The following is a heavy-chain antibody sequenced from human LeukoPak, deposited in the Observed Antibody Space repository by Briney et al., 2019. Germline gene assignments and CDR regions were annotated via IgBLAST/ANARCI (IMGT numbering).Heavy chain of an antibody. Sequence: SETLSLTCTVSGGSISSSSYYWGWIRQPPGKGLEWIGSIYYSGSTYYNPSLKSRVTISVDTSKNQFSLKLSSVTAADTAVYYCARDHYYDSSGSTYFDYWGQGTLVTVSS. D-gene: IGHD3-22*01. CDR2: IYYSGST. CDR1: GGSISSSSYY. J-gene: IGHJ4*02. V-gene: IGHV4-39*02. CDR3: ARDHYYDSSGSTYFDY.